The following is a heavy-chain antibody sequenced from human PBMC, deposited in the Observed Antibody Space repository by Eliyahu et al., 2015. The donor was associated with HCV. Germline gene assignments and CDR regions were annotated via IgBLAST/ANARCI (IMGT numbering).Heavy chain of an antibody. CDR2: INHSGST. V-gene: IGHV4-34*01. D-gene: IGHD2-8*02. J-gene: IGHJ6*04. CDR3: ARFSKGTAPWYYYYYYGMDV. Sequence: QVQLQQWGAGLLKPSETLSLTCAVYGGSFSGYYWSWXRQPPGXGLEWIGEINHSGSTNYNPSLKSRVTISVDTSKNQFSLKLSSVTAADTAVYYCARFSKGTAPWYYYYYYGMDVWGKGTTVTVSS. CDR1: GGSFSGYY.